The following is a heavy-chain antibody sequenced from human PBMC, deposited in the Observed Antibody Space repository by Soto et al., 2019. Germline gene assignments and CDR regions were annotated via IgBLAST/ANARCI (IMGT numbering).Heavy chain of an antibody. J-gene: IGHJ4*02. D-gene: IGHD3-16*01. CDR2: ISNDGSSE. CDR1: GFTFNKYG. V-gene: IGHV3-30*03. CDR3: ATQERGRYFAY. Sequence: QVQLVESGGSVVQPGRSLRLSCAASGFTFNKYGMHWVRQAPGKGLEWVAAISNDGSSEYYADSVLGRFTLSRDNPKNTLSLQMNSLKSEDTAVYSCATQERGRYFAYWGQGTLVTVSS.